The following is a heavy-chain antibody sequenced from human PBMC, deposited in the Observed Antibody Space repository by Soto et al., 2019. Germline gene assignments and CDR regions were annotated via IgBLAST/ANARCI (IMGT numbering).Heavy chain of an antibody. CDR1: GDSISSYY. J-gene: IGHJ6*03. V-gene: IGHV4-59*12. CDR2: IYYSGTT. Sequence: TSETLSLTCIVSGDSISSYYWSWIRQPPEKGLEWIGYIYYSGTTNYNPSLKSRVTISLDRSKNQFSLKLSSVTAADTAVYYCPREMTGYYDGYYYYIDVSGKGNTVAVSS. D-gene: IGHD3-9*01. CDR3: PREMTGYYDGYYYYIDV.